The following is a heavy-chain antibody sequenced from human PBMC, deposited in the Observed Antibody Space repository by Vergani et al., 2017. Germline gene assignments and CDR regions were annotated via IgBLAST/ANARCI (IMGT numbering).Heavy chain of an antibody. CDR2: ISGSGGST. CDR3: ARSTSGSHYYYYYMDV. J-gene: IGHJ6*03. V-gene: IGHV3-23*01. D-gene: IGHD1-26*01. Sequence: EVQLLESGGGLVQPGGSLRLSCAASGFTFSSYAMSWVRQAPGKGLEWVSAISGSGGSTYYADSVKGRFTISRDNSKNTLYLQMNSLRAEDTAVYYCARSTSGSHYYYYYMDVWGKGTTVTVSS. CDR1: GFTFSSYA.